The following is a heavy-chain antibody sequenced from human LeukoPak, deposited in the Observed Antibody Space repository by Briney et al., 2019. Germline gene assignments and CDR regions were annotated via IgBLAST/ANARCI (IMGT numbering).Heavy chain of an antibody. CDR3: VKDLVDRAFTRGFHV. D-gene: IGHD3-10*01. J-gene: IGHJ3*01. CDR1: GFSFTTNA. CDR2: ISDSGDKT. Sequence: PGGSLRLSCAASGFSFTTNAMNWVRQAPGKGLEWVSGISDSGDKTYYADSVKGRFTISRANHKNTLYLEMSSLGDEDAAVYYCVKDLVDRAFTRGFHVWREGPVVTVSS. V-gene: IGHV3-23*01.